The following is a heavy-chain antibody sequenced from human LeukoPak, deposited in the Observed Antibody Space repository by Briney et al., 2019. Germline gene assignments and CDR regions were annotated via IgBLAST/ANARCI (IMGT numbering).Heavy chain of an antibody. CDR3: AEVPELLWFGTAPPDY. Sequence: PGGSLRLSCAASGFTFSSYGMSWVRQAPGKGLEWVSAISGSGGSTYYADSVKGRFTISRDNSKNTLYLQMSSLRAEDTAVYYCAEVPELLWFGTAPPDYWGQGTLVTVSS. CDR2: ISGSGGST. CDR1: GFTFSSYG. J-gene: IGHJ4*02. V-gene: IGHV3-23*01. D-gene: IGHD3-10*01.